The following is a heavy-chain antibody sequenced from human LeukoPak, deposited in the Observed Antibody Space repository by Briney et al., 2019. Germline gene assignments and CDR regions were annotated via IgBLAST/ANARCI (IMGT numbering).Heavy chain of an antibody. V-gene: IGHV3-64*01. Sequence: GGSLRLSCAASGFTFRSYAMHWVRQAPGKGLEYVSAISSNGGSTYYANSVKGRFTISRDNSKNTLYLQMGSLRAEDMAVYYCARGEATPYDILTGYYFDYWGQGTLVTVSS. J-gene: IGHJ4*02. CDR3: ARGEATPYDILTGYYFDY. D-gene: IGHD3-9*01. CDR2: ISSNGGST. CDR1: GFTFRSYA.